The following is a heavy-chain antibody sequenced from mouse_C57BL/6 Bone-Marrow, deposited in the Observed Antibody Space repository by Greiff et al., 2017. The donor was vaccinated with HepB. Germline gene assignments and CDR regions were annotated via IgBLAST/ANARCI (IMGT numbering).Heavy chain of an antibody. CDR2: IYPSDSET. D-gene: IGHD2-1*01. Sequence: QVQLQQPGAELVRPGSSVKLSCKASGYTFTSYWMDWVKQRPGQGLEWIGNIYPSDSETHYNQKFKDKATLTVDKSSSTAYMQLSSLTSEDSAVYYCARGGYGKGYWGQGTTLTVSS. V-gene: IGHV1-61*01. CDR1: GYTFTSYW. J-gene: IGHJ2*01. CDR3: ARGGYGKGY.